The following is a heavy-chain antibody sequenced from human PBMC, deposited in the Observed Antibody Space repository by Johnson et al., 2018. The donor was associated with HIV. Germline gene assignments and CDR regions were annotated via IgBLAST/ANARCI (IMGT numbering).Heavy chain of an antibody. CDR3: ARDFVVRYYDSSGYYLYDAFDI. D-gene: IGHD3-22*01. J-gene: IGHJ3*02. CDR1: GFTFSSYA. V-gene: IGHV3-30*04. Sequence: QMQLVESGGGLVQPGRSLRLSCEASGFTFSSYAMHWVRQAPGKGLEWVAVISYDGSNTYYADSVKGRFPISRDNSKNTLYLQMNSLRAEDTAVYYCARDFVVRYYDSSGYYLYDAFDIWGQGTMVTVSS. CDR2: ISYDGSNT.